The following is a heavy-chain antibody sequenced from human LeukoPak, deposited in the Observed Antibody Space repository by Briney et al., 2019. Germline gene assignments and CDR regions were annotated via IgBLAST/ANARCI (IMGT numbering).Heavy chain of an antibody. V-gene: IGHV1-18*01. J-gene: IGHJ4*02. CDR1: GYTFTSYG. CDR3: AGSFGSGWSPYYFDY. D-gene: IGHD6-19*01. CDR2: ISAYNGNT. Sequence: ASVKVSCKVSGYTFTSYGISWVRQAPGQGLEWMGWISAYNGNTNYAQKLQGRVTMTTDTSTSTAYMELRSLRSDDTAVYYCAGSFGSGWSPYYFDYWGQGTLVTVSS.